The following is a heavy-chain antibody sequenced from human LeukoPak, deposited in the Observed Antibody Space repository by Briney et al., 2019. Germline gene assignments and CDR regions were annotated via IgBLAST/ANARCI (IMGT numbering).Heavy chain of an antibody. CDR1: GGTFSSYA. D-gene: IGHD6-13*01. V-gene: IGHV1-69*04. CDR3: ARGASSSFPTG. CDR2: IIPILGIA. J-gene: IGHJ4*02. Sequence: ASVKVSCKASGGTFSSYAISWVRQAPGQGLEWMGRIIPILGIANYAQKFQGRVTITADKSTSTAYMELSSLRSEDTAVYYCARGASSSFPTGWGQGTLVTVSS.